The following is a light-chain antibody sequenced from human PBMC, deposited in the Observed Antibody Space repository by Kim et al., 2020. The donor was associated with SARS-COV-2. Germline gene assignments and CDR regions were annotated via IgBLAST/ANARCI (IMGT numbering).Light chain of an antibody. CDR1: SSDVGGYNY. J-gene: IGLJ1*01. CDR2: DVS. CDR3: LSYTLTGTYV. V-gene: IGLV2-14*03. Sequence: QSALTQPASVSGSPGQSITISCTGTSSDVGGYNYVSWYQQHSGKVPKLMICDVSKRPSGVSNRFSASKSGNTASLTISGLQPEDEADYYCLSYTLTGTYVFGTGTKVTVL.